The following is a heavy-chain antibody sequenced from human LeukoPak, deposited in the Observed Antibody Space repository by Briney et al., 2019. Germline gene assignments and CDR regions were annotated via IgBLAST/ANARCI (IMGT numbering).Heavy chain of an antibody. Sequence: SETLSLTCTVSGGSISSSSYYWSWIRQPPGTGLEWIGYIYYSGSTNYSPSLKSRVTISVDTSKNQFSLKLSSVTAADTAVYYCTRGARVFPDYYYYMDVWGKGTTVTVSS. CDR3: TRGARVFPDYYYYMDV. CDR2: IYYSGST. V-gene: IGHV4-61*01. CDR1: GGSISSSSYY. J-gene: IGHJ6*03. D-gene: IGHD2-21*01.